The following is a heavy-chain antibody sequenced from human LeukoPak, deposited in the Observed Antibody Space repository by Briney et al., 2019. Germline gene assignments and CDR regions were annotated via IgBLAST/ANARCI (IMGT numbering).Heavy chain of an antibody. CDR3: ARTSRSSEYSSSGA. Sequence: ASVKVSCKASGYTFTGYYMHWVRQAPGQGLEWMGWINPNSGGTNYTQKFQGRVTMTRDTSISTAYMELSRLRSDDTAVYYCARTSRSSEYSSSGAWGQGTLVTVSS. J-gene: IGHJ5*02. CDR2: INPNSGGT. CDR1: GYTFTGYY. V-gene: IGHV1-2*02. D-gene: IGHD6-6*01.